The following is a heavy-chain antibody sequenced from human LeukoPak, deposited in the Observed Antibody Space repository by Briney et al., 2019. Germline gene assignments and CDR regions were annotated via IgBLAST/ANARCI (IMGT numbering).Heavy chain of an antibody. J-gene: IGHJ4*02. D-gene: IGHD2-15*01. Sequence: GGSLRLSCAASGFTFSSYGMHWVRQAPGKGLEWVAFIRYDGSNKYYVDSVKGRFTISRDNSKNKLYLQIDSLRAEDTGVYYCAKERGVRAGRTYLLFYYFDYWGQGTLVTVSS. V-gene: IGHV3-30*02. CDR2: IRYDGSNK. CDR1: GFTFSSYG. CDR3: AKERGVRAGRTYLLFYYFDY.